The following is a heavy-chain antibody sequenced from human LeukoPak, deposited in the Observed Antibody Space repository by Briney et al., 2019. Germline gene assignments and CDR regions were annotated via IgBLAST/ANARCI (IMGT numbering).Heavy chain of an antibody. CDR1: GYSISSGYY. V-gene: IGHV4-38-2*02. CDR2: IYHSGST. Sequence: SETLSLTCTVSGYSISSGYYWGWIRQPPGKGLEWIGSIYHSGSTNYNPSLKSRVTISVDKSKNQFSLKLSSVTAADTAVYYCARGPIVATIQFDYWGQGTLVTVSS. CDR3: ARGPIVATIQFDY. D-gene: IGHD5-12*01. J-gene: IGHJ4*02.